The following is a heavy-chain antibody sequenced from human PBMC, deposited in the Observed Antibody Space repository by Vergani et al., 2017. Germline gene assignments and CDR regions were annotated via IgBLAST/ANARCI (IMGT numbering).Heavy chain of an antibody. D-gene: IGHD3-9*01. Sequence: QVQLEESGPGLVKPSDTLSLTCTVSGGSFNTYYWSWIRQSPGKGLEWIGYIYSTGSTNYNPSLNSRVTMSVDTSKNQFSLKLRSVTAADTAVYFCARVIYSDEASTGYHREGMDIWGQGTTVTISS. V-gene: IGHV4-59*07. CDR1: GGSFNTYY. J-gene: IGHJ6*02. CDR3: ARVIYSDEASTGYHREGMDI. CDR2: IYSTGST.